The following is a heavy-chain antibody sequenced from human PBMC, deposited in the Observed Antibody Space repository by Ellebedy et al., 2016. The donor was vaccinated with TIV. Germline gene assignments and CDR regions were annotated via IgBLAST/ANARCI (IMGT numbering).Heavy chain of an antibody. CDR2: LSYSRST. J-gene: IGHJ4*02. D-gene: IGHD6-13*01. CDR1: GGSIRTSIYS. CDR3: ARDEYNISRFKY. Sequence: MPSETLSLTCTVSGGSIRTSIYSWGWIRPPPGQGLEGIGTLSYSRSTYYNPSLKSRLTISVDTSKNQFSLKLSSVTAADAAVYYCARDEYNISRFKYWGQGTLVTVSS. V-gene: IGHV4-39*07.